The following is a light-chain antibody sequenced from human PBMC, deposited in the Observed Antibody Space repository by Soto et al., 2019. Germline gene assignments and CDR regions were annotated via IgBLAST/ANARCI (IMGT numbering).Light chain of an antibody. CDR1: QSVSSY. CDR3: QVYDSYPWT. CDR2: EGS. V-gene: IGKV3-11*01. Sequence: DIVLTQSPATLSRSPGQTATLSCRTSQSVSSYLAWYQQKAGQAPRLLIYEGSNRATGIPTRFSGSGSGTDFTLTISSLQSDDFATYYCQVYDSYPWTFGQGTKG. J-gene: IGKJ1*01.